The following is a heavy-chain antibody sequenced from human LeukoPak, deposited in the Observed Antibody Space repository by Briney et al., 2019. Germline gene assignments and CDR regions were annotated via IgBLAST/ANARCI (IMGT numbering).Heavy chain of an antibody. CDR1: FXTXG. CDR3: AKGGYCSATRCYVGKGMDD. Sequence: FXTXGXXXVRQAPGKGVEGVAVISHDGVDKYYADSVKGPFTISRDNSKNTVSLQVNSLRAEDTAAYYCAKGGYCSATRCYVGKGMDDWGQGTLVTVSS. V-gene: IGHV3-30*18. CDR2: ISHDGVDK. D-gene: IGHD2-2*01. J-gene: IGHJ4*02.